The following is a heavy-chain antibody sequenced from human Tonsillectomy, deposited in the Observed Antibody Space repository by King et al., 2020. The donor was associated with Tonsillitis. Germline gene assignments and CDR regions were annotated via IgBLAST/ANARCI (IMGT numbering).Heavy chain of an antibody. CDR1: GFTFSTYA. Sequence: VQLVESGGGVVQPGRSLRLSCVASGFTFSTYAIHWVRQPPGKGLEWVSVISYDGSIKYYADSVRGRFTISRDNSKNTLYLQLNSLRAEETAVYYCARQGGSLLWFGEYYFDYWGQGTLVTVSS. D-gene: IGHD3-10*01. J-gene: IGHJ4*02. CDR2: ISYDGSIK. CDR3: ARQGGSLLWFGEYYFDY. V-gene: IGHV3-30-3*01.